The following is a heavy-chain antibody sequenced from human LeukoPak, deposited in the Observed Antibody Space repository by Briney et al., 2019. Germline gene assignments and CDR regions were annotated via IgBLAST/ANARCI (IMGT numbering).Heavy chain of an antibody. Sequence: PSETLSLTCAVSISSITSGHYWGWIRQPPGKGLEWIGTINHSGNTYYNSSLKSRISMSVDTPNKQFSLKLNSVTAADTAVYYCARGYGAYGYFDYWGQGTLVTVSS. CDR3: ARGYGAYGYFDY. J-gene: IGHJ4*02. CDR2: INHSGNT. D-gene: IGHD5-12*01. V-gene: IGHV4-38-2*01. CDR1: ISSITSGHY.